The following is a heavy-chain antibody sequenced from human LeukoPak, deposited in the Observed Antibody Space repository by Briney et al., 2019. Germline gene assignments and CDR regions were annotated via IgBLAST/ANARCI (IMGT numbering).Heavy chain of an antibody. Sequence: GGSLRLSCAASGFTFSGYPIHWVRQAPGKGLEWVAVISYDGSNKYYADSVKGRFTISRDNSKNTLYLQMNSLRAEDTAVYYCAKDSPRGYSYGLNWGQGTLVTVSS. D-gene: IGHD5-18*01. CDR2: ISYDGSNK. J-gene: IGHJ4*02. CDR3: AKDSPRGYSYGLN. CDR1: GFTFSGYP. V-gene: IGHV3-30-3*02.